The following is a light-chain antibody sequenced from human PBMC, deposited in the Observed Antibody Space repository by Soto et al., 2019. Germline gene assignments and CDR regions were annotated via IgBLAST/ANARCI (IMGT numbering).Light chain of an antibody. CDR3: AAWDGSLNNVL. J-gene: IGLJ2*01. CDR2: GDN. Sequence: QSVLTQPPSASGTPGQRVTISCSGSGSSIGTNTVNWYRQLPGTAPKLLIYGDNQRPSGVPDRFSGSKSGTSASPAISGLQSEDEAEYYCAAWDGSLNNVLFGGGTKLTVL. V-gene: IGLV1-44*01. CDR1: GSSIGTNT.